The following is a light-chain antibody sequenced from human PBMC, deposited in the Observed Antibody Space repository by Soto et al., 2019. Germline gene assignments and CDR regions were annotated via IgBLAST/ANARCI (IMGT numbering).Light chain of an antibody. J-gene: IGLJ2*01. Sequence: QSVLTQPPSVSGAPGQRVTISCTGSSSNIGAGYDVQWYQQLPGAAPRLLIFGNTNRPSGVPDRFSGSRSGTSASLAISGLHAEDESDYSGQSYDISLSVSVVFGGGTKVTVL. V-gene: IGLV1-40*01. CDR1: SSNIGAGYD. CDR3: QSYDISLSVSVV. CDR2: GNT.